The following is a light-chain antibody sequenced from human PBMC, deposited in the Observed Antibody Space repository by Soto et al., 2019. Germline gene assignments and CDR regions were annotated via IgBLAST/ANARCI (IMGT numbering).Light chain of an antibody. CDR3: SSFTSKSTLI. Sequence: QSALTQPASVSGSPGQSITISCAGTMRDIGAYNLVSWYQQHPGKAPRLIFYEVRHRPSGIPLRFSASNSSNTASLTISGLQAEDEAHYYCSSFTSKSTLIFGGGTKVTVL. V-gene: IGLV2-14*03. CDR2: EVR. J-gene: IGLJ2*01. CDR1: MRDIGAYNL.